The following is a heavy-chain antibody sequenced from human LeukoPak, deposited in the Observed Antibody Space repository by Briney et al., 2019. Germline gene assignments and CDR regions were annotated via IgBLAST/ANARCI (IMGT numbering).Heavy chain of an antibody. CDR2: ISWDGGST. V-gene: IGHV3-43D*04. CDR1: GFTFDDYA. D-gene: IGHD2-2*01. Sequence: GGSLRLSCAASGFTFDDYAMHWVRQAPGKGLEWVSLISWDGGSTYYADSVKGRFTISRDNSKNSLYLQMNRLRAEDTALYYCAKDRLVKRDCRSTSCYNIDYWGQGTLVTVSS. J-gene: IGHJ4*02. CDR3: AKDRLVKRDCRSTSCYNIDY.